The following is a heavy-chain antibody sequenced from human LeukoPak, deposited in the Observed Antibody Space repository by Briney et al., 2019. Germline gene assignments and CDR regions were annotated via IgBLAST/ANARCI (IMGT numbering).Heavy chain of an antibody. CDR1: GYSISSGYY. Sequence: SETLSLTCTVSGYSISSGYYWGWIRQPPGKGLEWVGSIYHSGRTFYNPSLKSRVTISVDTSKNQFSLKLTSVTAADTAVYYCARLYPPATRFDYWGQGTLVTVSS. V-gene: IGHV4-38-2*02. CDR3: ARLYPPATRFDY. J-gene: IGHJ4*02. D-gene: IGHD5-24*01. CDR2: IYHSGRT.